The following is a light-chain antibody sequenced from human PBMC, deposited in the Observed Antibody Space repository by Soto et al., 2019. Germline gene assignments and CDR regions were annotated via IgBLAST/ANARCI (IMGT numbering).Light chain of an antibody. Sequence: DIVMTQSPLSLPVTHGEPASISFISSQVLLDSDDGDTFLDWYLQKPGQSPQLLIYTVSYRASGVPDRFSGSGSGTDFTLKISRVEAEDVGVYYCMQRIEYPTFGKGKRRELK. J-gene: IGKJ5*01. CDR1: QVLLDSDDGDTF. V-gene: IGKV2-40*01. CDR3: MQRIEYPT. CDR2: TVS.